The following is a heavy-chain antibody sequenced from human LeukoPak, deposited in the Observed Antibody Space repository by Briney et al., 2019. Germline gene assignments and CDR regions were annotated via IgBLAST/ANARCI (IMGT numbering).Heavy chain of an antibody. Sequence: PSQTLSLTCTVSGGSISRGDYYWSWIRQPPGKGLEWIGYIYYSGSTYYNPSLKSRVTISVDTSKNQFSLKLSSVTAADTAVYYCASRWKQGYDFWSGYPFDYWGQGTLVTVSS. D-gene: IGHD3-3*01. CDR3: ASRWKQGYDFWSGYPFDY. V-gene: IGHV4-30-4*01. J-gene: IGHJ4*02. CDR1: GGSISRGDYY. CDR2: IYYSGST.